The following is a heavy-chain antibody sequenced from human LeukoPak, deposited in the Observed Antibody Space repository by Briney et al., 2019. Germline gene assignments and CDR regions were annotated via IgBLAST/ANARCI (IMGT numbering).Heavy chain of an antibody. CDR3: ARELAALYYYGMDV. J-gene: IGHJ6*02. CDR2: ISAYNGNT. D-gene: IGHD6-25*01. CDR1: GYTFTSYG. V-gene: IGHV1-18*01. Sequence: GASVKVSCKASGYTFTSYGISWVRQAPGQGLEWMGWISAYNGNTNYAQKLQGRVTMTTDTSTSTAYMELRSLRSDDTAVYYCARELAALYYYGMDVWGQGTTVTVSS.